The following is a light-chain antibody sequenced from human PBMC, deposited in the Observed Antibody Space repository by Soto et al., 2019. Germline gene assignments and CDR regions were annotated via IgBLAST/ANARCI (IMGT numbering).Light chain of an antibody. J-gene: IGKJ1*01. CDR1: QSVSSNF. CDR2: GAS. CDR3: QQYGSSPMS. V-gene: IGKV3-20*01. Sequence: EIVLTQSPGTRSLSPGERATLSCRASQSVSSNFLAWYQQKPGQAPRLLIYGASSRATGIPDRFSGSGSGTEFKLTNRRLEPEDFVVYYCQQYGSSPMSFGQKTKVEIK.